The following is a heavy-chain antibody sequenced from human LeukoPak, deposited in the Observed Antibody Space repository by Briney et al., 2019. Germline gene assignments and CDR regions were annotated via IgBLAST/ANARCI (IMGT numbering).Heavy chain of an antibody. D-gene: IGHD3-16*01. CDR2: IWYDGSNK. Sequence: SXGMHWVRQXPXXXXEWVAVIWYDGSNKYYADSVKGRFTISRDNSKNTLYLQMNSLRAEDTAVYYCARVWDKGFDYWGQGTLVTASS. CDR1: SXG. CDR3: ARVWDKGFDY. J-gene: IGHJ4*02. V-gene: IGHV3-33*01.